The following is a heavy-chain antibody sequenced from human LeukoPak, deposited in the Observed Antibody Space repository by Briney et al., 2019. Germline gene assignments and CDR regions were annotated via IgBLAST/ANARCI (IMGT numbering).Heavy chain of an antibody. J-gene: IGHJ4*02. D-gene: IGHD5-18*01. CDR3: ASERTAMVSFDY. Sequence: SETLSLTCTVSGGSISSSSYYWSWIRQPPGKGLEWIGYIYYSGSTYYNPSLKSRVTISLDTSKNQFSLKLSSVTAADTAVYYCASERTAMVSFDYWGQGTLVTVSS. CDR2: IYYSGST. CDR1: GGSISSSSYY. V-gene: IGHV4-30-4*01.